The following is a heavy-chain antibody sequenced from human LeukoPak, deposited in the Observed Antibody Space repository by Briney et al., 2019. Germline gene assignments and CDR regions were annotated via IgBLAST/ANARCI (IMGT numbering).Heavy chain of an antibody. V-gene: IGHV4-59*12. CDR3: ARDGIVATPGVFDY. J-gene: IGHJ4*02. D-gene: IGHD5-12*01. CDR1: GGSISSYY. Sequence: SETLSLTCIVSGGSISSYYWSWIRQPPGKGLEWIGYIYYSGSTNYNPSLKSRVTISVDTSKNQFSLKLSSVTAADTAVYYCARDGIVATPGVFDYWGQGTLVTVSS. CDR2: IYYSGST.